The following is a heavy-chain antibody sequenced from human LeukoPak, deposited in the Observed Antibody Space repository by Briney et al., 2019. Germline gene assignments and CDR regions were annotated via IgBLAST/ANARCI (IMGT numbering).Heavy chain of an antibody. V-gene: IGHV4-61*08. CDR3: TRGVRQLLGVYYYYYMDV. D-gene: IGHD3-10*01. J-gene: IGHJ6*03. CDR1: GGSISSGGYY. Sequence: PSETLSLTCAVSGGSISSGGYYWSWIRQPPGKGLEWIGYIYYSGSTNYNPSLKSRVTISVDTSKNQFSLKLSSVTAADTAVYYCTRGVRQLLGVYYYYYMDVWGKGTTVTISS. CDR2: IYYSGST.